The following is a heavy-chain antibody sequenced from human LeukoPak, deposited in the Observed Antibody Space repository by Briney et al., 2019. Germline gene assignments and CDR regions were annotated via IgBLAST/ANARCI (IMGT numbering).Heavy chain of an antibody. CDR2: IYHDGST. D-gene: IGHD1-26*01. CDR3: ARTSRSGRAGGPFDI. J-gene: IGHJ3*02. CDR1: GHSITSAYSISGGYY. Sequence: SETLSLTCDVSGHSITSAYSISGGYYWGCLRQPPGKGLEWIGSIYHDGSTYYNPSLKSRVPISVDTSDNLFSLNLSSVTAADTAVYFCARTSRSGRAGGPFDIWGLGTMVTVSS. V-gene: IGHV4-38-2*01.